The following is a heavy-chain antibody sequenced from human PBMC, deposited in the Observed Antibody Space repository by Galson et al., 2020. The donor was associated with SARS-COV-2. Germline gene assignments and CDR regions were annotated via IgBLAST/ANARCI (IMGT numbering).Heavy chain of an antibody. Sequence: TGGSLRLSCAASGFTFSSSWMHWVRQAPGKGLVWVSRINNDGSSTSYADSVKGRFTISRDNAKNTLYLQMNSLRAEDTAVYYCARVGTRSGWKYYFDYWGQGTLVTVSS. D-gene: IGHD6-19*01. CDR1: GFTFSSSW. CDR3: ARVGTRSGWKYYFDY. V-gene: IGHV3-74*01. CDR2: INNDGSST. J-gene: IGHJ4*02.